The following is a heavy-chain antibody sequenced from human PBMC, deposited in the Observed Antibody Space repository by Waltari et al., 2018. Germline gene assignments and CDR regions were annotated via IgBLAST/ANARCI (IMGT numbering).Heavy chain of an antibody. CDR1: GSPFPSYY. D-gene: IGHD3-22*01. V-gene: IGHV1-8*01. CDR2: MNPNSGNT. J-gene: IGHJ4*02. CDR3: ARVATCYYDSSGYCTFFDY. Sequence: QVQLVQSGAEVKKPGASVTVSCKASGSPFPSYYLTWVRQATVQGLEWMVWMNPNSGNTGYAQKFQGRVTMTRNTSISTAYMELSSLRSEDTAVYYCARVATCYYDSSGYCTFFDYWGQGTLVTVSS.